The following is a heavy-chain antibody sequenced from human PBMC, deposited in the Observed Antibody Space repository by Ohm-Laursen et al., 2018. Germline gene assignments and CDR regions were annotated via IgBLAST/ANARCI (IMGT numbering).Heavy chain of an antibody. CDR1: GFSFGDYF. V-gene: IGHV3-11*01. J-gene: IGHJ4*02. CDR2: ISSSGSFI. D-gene: IGHD2-2*01. CDR3: ARNSSTWGRSVDY. Sequence: SLRLSCAASGFSFGDYFMSWIRQAPGKGLEWISFISSSGSFIYYADSVKGRFTVSRDNAKNSLFLQMNSLRAEDTAVYYCARNSSTWGRSVDYWGQGALVTVSS.